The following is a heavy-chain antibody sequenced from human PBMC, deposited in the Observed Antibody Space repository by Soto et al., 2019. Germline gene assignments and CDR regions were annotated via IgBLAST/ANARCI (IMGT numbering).Heavy chain of an antibody. J-gene: IGHJ4*02. Sequence: GGSLRLSCSASGFTFSSYAMHWVRQAPGKGLEYVSAISSNGGSTYCADSVKGRFTISRDNSKNTLFLQMNSLRAEDTAVYYCAKDRSSTSCYAFDYWGQGTLVTVSS. CDR1: GFTFSSYA. D-gene: IGHD2-2*01. V-gene: IGHV3-64*04. CDR3: AKDRSSTSCYAFDY. CDR2: ISSNGGST.